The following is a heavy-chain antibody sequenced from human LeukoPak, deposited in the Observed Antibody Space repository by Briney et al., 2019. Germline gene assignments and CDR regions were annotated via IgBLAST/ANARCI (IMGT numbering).Heavy chain of an antibody. J-gene: IGHJ3*02. CDR2: ISGGSFYI. V-gene: IGHV3-21*01. Sequence: GGSLRLSCAASGFTFSRHSIHWVRQAPGKGLDWVSSISGGSFYIYYADSVKGRFTISRDNAKNSLYLQMNSLRAEDTAVYYCAREYNAFDIWGQGTMVTVSS. CDR3: AREYNAFDI. CDR1: GFTFSRHS. D-gene: IGHD1-14*01.